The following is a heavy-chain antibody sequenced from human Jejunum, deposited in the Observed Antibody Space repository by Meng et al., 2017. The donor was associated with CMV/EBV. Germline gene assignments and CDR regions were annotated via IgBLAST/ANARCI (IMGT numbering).Heavy chain of an antibody. CDR3: ARDLPITMVRGVISENWFDP. CDR2: MSDGGRTK. CDR1: SQA. D-gene: IGHD3-10*01. J-gene: IGHJ5*02. Sequence: SQAVDWVRQATGREVEWVAGMSDGGRTKCYADSVKSRFTIYRDNSKNTLYLQLNSLRTDDTAVYYCARDLPITMVRGVISENWFDPWGQGTLVTVSS. V-gene: IGHV3-30*04.